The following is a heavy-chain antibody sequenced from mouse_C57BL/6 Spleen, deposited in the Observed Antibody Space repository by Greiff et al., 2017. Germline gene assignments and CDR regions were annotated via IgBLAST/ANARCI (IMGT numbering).Heavy chain of an antibody. Sequence: QVQLQQSGPELVKPGASVKISCKASGYAFSSSWMNWVKQRPGKGLEWIGRIYPGDGDTNYNGKFKGKATLTADKSSSTAYMQLSSLTSEDSAVYFCARHFTTVVPFDFWGQGTTLTVSS. CDR2: IYPGDGDT. CDR1: GYAFSSSW. J-gene: IGHJ2*01. CDR3: ARHFTTVVPFDF. V-gene: IGHV1-82*01. D-gene: IGHD1-1*01.